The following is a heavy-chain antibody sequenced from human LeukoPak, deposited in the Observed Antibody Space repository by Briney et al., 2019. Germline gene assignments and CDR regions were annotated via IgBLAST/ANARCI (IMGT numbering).Heavy chain of an antibody. D-gene: IGHD6-13*01. CDR3: VPRYTTSWLNY. J-gene: IGHJ4*02. V-gene: IGHV3-64D*06. Sequence: PGGSLRLSCSASGFTFSSYAMHWVRQAPGKGLEYVSAINSNGGSTYYADSVKGRFTISRDNSKNTLYLQMSSLRAEDTDVYYCVPRYTTSWLNYWGQGTLVTVSS. CDR1: GFTFSSYA. CDR2: INSNGGST.